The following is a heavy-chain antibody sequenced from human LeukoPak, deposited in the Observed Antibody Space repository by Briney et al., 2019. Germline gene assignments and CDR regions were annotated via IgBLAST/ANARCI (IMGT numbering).Heavy chain of an antibody. CDR1: GFTFSSYW. CDR3: ARDKYDFWSALPFYFDY. Sequence: QAGGSLRLSCAASGFTFSSYWMSWVRQAPGKGLEWVANIKQDGSEKYYVDSVKGRFTISRDNAKNSLYLQMNSLRAEDTAVYYCARDKYDFWSALPFYFDYWGQGTLVTVSS. J-gene: IGHJ4*02. D-gene: IGHD3-3*01. CDR2: IKQDGSEK. V-gene: IGHV3-7*01.